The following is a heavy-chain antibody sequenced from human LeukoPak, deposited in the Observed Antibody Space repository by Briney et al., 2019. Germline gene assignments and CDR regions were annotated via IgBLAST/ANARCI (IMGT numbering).Heavy chain of an antibody. V-gene: IGHV3-11*01. CDR2: ISSSGSTI. J-gene: IGHJ3*02. CDR3: ARDMVRGPQGAFDI. CDR1: GFTFSDYY. Sequence: GGSLRLSCAASGFTFSDYYMSWIRQAPGKGLEWVSYISSSGSTIYYADSVKGRFTISRDNAKNSLYLQMNSLRAEDTAVYYCARDMVRGPQGAFDIWGRGTMVTVSS. D-gene: IGHD3-10*01.